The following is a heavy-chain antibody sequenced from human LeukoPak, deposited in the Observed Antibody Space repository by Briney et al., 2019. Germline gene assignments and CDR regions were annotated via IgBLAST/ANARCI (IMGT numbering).Heavy chain of an antibody. CDR2: IHYTGRT. J-gene: IGHJ3*02. CDR3: ARDRSQGAFDI. V-gene: IGHV4-30-4*01. CDR1: GGSISSGDYF. Sequence: PSQTLSLTCNVSGGSISSGDYFWNWIRQPPGKGLEWLGYIHYTGRTYYNPSLQSRVTVSVDTSKNQFSLKLSSVTAADTAVYYCARDRSQGAFDIWGQGTMVTVSS.